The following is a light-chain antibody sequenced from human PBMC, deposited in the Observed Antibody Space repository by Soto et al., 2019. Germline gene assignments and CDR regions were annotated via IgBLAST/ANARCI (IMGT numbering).Light chain of an antibody. V-gene: IGKV3-15*01. Sequence: EIVMTQSPATLSVSPGERATLSCRASQSVSSNLAWYQQKPGQAPRLLIHGASTRATGVPARFSGSGSGTEVTLPISSLQSEDFAVYYCQQYNNWPPWTFGQGTKVEIK. J-gene: IGKJ1*01. CDR3: QQYNNWPPWT. CDR2: GAS. CDR1: QSVSSN.